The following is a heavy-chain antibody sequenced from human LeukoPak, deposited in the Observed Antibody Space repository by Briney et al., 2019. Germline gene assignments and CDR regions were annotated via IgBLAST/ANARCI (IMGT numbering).Heavy chain of an antibody. V-gene: IGHV3-30*18. CDR3: AKERPEEYYGSGSYFDY. D-gene: IGHD3-10*01. Sequence: PGGSLRLSCAASGFTFRSYVMHWVRQAPAEGLEWVAAIAYEDGRNEYYADSVKGRFTISRDNSKNTVYLQMNSLRAEDTAVYYCAKERPEEYYGSGSYFDYWGQGTLVTVSS. J-gene: IGHJ4*02. CDR2: IAYEDGRNE. CDR1: GFTFRSYV.